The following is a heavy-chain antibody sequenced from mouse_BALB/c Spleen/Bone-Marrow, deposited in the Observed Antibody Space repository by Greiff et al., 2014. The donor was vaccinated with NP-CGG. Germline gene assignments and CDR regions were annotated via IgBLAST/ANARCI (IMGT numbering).Heavy chain of an antibody. V-gene: IGHV1S81*02. CDR2: INPSNGGT. Sequence: QVPLKEAGGELGKAGALVKLFCKASGYTFTSYYMYWGKERPGQGLEWIGEINPSNGGTNFNEKFKSKATLTVDKSSSTAYMQLSSLTSEDFAVYYCTREGDSPFAYWGQGTLVTVSA. J-gene: IGHJ3*01. CDR3: TREGDSPFAY. D-gene: IGHD2-13*01. CDR1: GYTFTSYY.